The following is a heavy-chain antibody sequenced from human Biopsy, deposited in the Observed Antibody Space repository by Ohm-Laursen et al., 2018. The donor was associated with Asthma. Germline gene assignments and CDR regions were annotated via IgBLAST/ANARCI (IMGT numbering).Heavy chain of an antibody. CDR3: ARDLRSDNWNPWGMDV. Sequence: SLRLSCAATGFTFSDYDMHWVRQAPGKGLEWVAVISYDGTNKDYADSVKGRFTFSRDNSQNTLSLEMNSLRVEDTAVYYCARDLRSDNWNPWGMDVWGLGTTVTVAS. D-gene: IGHD1-20*01. CDR2: ISYDGTNK. CDR1: GFTFSDYD. V-gene: IGHV3-30-3*01. J-gene: IGHJ6*02.